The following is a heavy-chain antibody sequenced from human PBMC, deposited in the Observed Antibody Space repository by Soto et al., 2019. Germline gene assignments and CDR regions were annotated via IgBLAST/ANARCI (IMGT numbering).Heavy chain of an antibody. Sequence: QITLMESGPTLVKPTQTLTLTCSFSGFSLNTGGVGVGWIRQPPGKALEWLAVIYWDDDKNWSPSLRDRLSITRDASEDQVVLTVTNMNPVDTATYYCARRRGGFGGGWTTPYFDYWGQGTLVTVSS. CDR1: GFSLNTGGVG. CDR2: IYWDDDK. J-gene: IGHJ4*02. CDR3: ARRRGGFGGGWTTPYFDY. D-gene: IGHD6-19*01. V-gene: IGHV2-5*02.